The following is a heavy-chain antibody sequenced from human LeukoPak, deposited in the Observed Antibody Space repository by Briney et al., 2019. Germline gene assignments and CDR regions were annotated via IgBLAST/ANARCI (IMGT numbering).Heavy chain of an antibody. J-gene: IGHJ4*02. V-gene: IGHV3-48*02. CDR3: ARAFGLTDY. Sequence: GGSLRLSCAASGFTVRSNYMNWVRQAPGKGPEWVSYISSSSSTIYYADSVKGRFTISRDNAKNSLYLQMNSLRDEDTAVYYCARAFGLTDYWGQGTLVTVSS. CDR2: ISSSSSTI. CDR1: GFTVRSNY. D-gene: IGHD3/OR15-3a*01.